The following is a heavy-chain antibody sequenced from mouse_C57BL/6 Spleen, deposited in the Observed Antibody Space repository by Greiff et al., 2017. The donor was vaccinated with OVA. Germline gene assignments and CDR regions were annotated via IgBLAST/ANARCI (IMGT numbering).Heavy chain of an antibody. CDR2: ISSGSSTI. CDR3: AKGVITTVVEDWYFDV. CDR1: GFTFSDYG. J-gene: IGHJ1*03. Sequence: EVKLVESGGGLVKPGGSLKLSCAASGFTFSDYGMHWVRQAPETGLEWVAYISSGSSTIYYADTVKGRFTISRDNAKNTLFLQMTSLRSEDTAMYYCAKGVITTVVEDWYFDVWGTGTTVTVSS. D-gene: IGHD1-1*01. V-gene: IGHV5-17*01.